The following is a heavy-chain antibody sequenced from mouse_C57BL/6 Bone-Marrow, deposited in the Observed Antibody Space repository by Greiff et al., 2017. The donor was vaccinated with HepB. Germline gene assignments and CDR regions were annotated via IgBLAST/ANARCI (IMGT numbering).Heavy chain of an antibody. V-gene: IGHV1-64*01. CDR1: GYTFTSYW. CDR3: ARGGLGKGY. CDR2: IHPNSGRT. D-gene: IGHD4-1*01. Sequence: VQLQQPGAELVKPGASVKLSCKASGYTFTSYWMHWVKQRPGQGLEWIGMIHPNSGRTNYNEKFKSKGTLTVDKSSSTAYLQLSSLTSEDSAVYYCARGGLGKGYWGQGTRVTVSA. J-gene: IGHJ3*01.